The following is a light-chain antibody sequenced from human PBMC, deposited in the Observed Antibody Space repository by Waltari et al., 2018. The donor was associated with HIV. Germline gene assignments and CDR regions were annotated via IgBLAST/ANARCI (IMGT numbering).Light chain of an antibody. V-gene: IGKV3-15*01. CDR2: GAS. J-gene: IGKJ2*01. CDR1: RSRCNPN. CDR3: QQYTNWPPT. Sequence: SSRASRSRCNPNVALDQPKPGHAPRLLIHGASSSATGIPARFCGSGSGTVFTLTIPCLQSGDSALYYCQQYTNWPPTFCQGAKWEIK.